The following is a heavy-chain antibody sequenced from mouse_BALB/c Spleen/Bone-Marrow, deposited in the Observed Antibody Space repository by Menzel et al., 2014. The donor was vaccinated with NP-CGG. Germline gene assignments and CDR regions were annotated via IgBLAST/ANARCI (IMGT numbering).Heavy chain of an antibody. J-gene: IGHJ4*01. CDR3: ARQNCNYGYYYAMDY. CDR1: GFTFSSYG. CDR2: ISGGGSYT. V-gene: IGHV5-9-2*01. Sequence: EVMLVESGGGLVKPGGPLKLSCAASGFTFSSYGMSWVRQTPEKRLEWVATISGGGSYTYYPDSVKGRFTISRDNAKNNLYLQMSSLRSEDTALYYCARQNCNYGYYYAMDYWGQGTSVTVSS. D-gene: IGHD2-1*01.